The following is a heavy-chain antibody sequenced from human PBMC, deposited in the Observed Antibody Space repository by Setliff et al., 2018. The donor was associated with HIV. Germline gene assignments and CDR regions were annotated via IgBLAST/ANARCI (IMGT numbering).Heavy chain of an antibody. CDR3: ARGGYDFRGLDY. V-gene: IGHV1-2*02. Sequence: ASVKVSCKASGYSLTDYYIHWVRQAPGQGLEWMGWINPNSGDTNFAQKFQGRVLMSRDTSINTAYMELTRLRSDDTAVFYCARGGYDFRGLDYWGQGTLVTVSS. J-gene: IGHJ4*02. D-gene: IGHD5-12*01. CDR1: GYSLTDYY. CDR2: INPNSGDT.